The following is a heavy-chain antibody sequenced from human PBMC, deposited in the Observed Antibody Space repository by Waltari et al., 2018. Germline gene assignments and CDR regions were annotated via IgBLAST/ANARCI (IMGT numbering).Heavy chain of an antibody. CDR1: GFAFSSYT. CDR2: ISSNSRYK. V-gene: IGHV3-21*01. J-gene: IGHJ4*02. CDR3: ARPRAMGEIDH. D-gene: IGHD3-16*01. Sequence: EVKVVQSGGGLVRPGGSLTLYCSASGFAFSSYTMDWVRQAPGKGMEWVPAISSNSRYKNYADSTKGRFTISRDNAKNSVYLLMNSLRVEDTAIYFCARPRAMGEIDHWGQGTLVAVSS.